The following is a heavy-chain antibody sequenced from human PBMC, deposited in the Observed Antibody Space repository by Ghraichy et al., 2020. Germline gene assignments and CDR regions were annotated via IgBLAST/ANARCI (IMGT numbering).Heavy chain of an antibody. CDR1: GFTFSSYW. J-gene: IGHJ3*02. Sequence: GGSLRLSCAASGFTFSSYWMHWVRQAPGKGLVWVSRINIDESSTSYADSVKGRFTISRDNAKNTLYLQMNSLRAEDTAVYYCARGGFLVVVPAATDAFDIWGQGTMVTVSS. CDR3: ARGGFLVVVPAATDAFDI. V-gene: IGHV3-74*01. CDR2: INIDESST. D-gene: IGHD2-2*01.